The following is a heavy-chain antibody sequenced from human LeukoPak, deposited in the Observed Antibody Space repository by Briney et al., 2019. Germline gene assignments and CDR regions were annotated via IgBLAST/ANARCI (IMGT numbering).Heavy chain of an antibody. Sequence: PSETLSLTCAVYGGSFSGYYWSWIRQPPGKGLEWIGEINHSGSTNYNPSLKSRVTISVDTSKNQFSLKLSPVTAADTAVYYCARRSSIGYYYMHLWGKGTTVTISS. CDR1: GGSFSGYY. D-gene: IGHD2/OR15-2a*01. CDR2: INHSGST. CDR3: ARRSSIGYYYMHL. V-gene: IGHV4-34*01. J-gene: IGHJ6*03.